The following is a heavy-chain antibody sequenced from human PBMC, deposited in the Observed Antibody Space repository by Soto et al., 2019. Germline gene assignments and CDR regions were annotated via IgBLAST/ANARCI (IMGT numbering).Heavy chain of an antibody. CDR3: ARDHRGYCSVGSCYPGYYYVIDG. D-gene: IGHD2-15*01. V-gene: IGHV1-46*01. J-gene: IGHJ6*02. Sequence: ASVKVSCKASGYTFTSYYMHWVRQAPGQGLEWMGIINPSGGSTSYAQKFQGRVTMTRDTSTSTVYMELSSLRSEDTAVYYCARDHRGYCSVGSCYPGYYYVIDGWGQGSTVTVSS. CDR2: INPSGGST. CDR1: GYTFTSYY.